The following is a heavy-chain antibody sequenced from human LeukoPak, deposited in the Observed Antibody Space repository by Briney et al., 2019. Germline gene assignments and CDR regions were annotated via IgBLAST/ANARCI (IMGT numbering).Heavy chain of an antibody. CDR2: IKEDGSDK. Sequence: GGSLRLSCAASGFTFSSYWMNWVRQAPGKGLEWVANIKEDGSDKYYVDSVKGRFTISRDNAKNSLYLQMNSLRAEDTALYYCARGGDYSNYLWFDPWGQGTLVTVSS. D-gene: IGHD4-11*01. V-gene: IGHV3-7*03. J-gene: IGHJ5*02. CDR3: ARGGDYSNYLWFDP. CDR1: GFTFSSYW.